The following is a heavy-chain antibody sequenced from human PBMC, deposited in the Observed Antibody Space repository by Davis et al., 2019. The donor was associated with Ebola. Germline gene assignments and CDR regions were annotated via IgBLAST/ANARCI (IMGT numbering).Heavy chain of an antibody. V-gene: IGHV4-4*07. D-gene: IGHD3-22*01. CDR1: GGSISPYY. CDR2: IYYGGST. CDR3: ARDRHDTSGYGF. J-gene: IGHJ4*02. Sequence: SETLSLTCIVSGGSISPYYWSWIRQPAGRGLEWVGRIYYGGSTTYNPSLESRVTMSVDRSKNQFSLNLSSVTAADTAVYYCARDRHDTSGYGFWGQGTLVTVSS.